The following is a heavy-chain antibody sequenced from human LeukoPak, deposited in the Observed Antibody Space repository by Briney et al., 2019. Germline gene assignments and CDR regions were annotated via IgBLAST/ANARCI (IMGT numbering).Heavy chain of an antibody. CDR2: IKSKTDGGPI. Sequence: GGSLRLSCAVSGLTFSNAWMSWVRQAPGRGLEWVGRIKSKTDGGPIEYAAPVKDRFIISRDDSKDTLYLQMNSLKTEDTAVYYCATDLLYSGFSYWGQGTLVTVSS. CDR1: GLTFSNAW. D-gene: IGHD5-12*01. CDR3: ATDLLYSGFSY. J-gene: IGHJ4*02. V-gene: IGHV3-15*01.